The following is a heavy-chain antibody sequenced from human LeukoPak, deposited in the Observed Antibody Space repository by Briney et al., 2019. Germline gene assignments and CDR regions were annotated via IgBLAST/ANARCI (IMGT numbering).Heavy chain of an antibody. J-gene: IGHJ4*02. CDR2: INHSRST. V-gene: IGHV4-34*01. CDR1: GGSFSGYY. CDR3: ARERRAYSSGWYFDY. D-gene: IGHD6-19*01. Sequence: PSATLSLTCAVYGGSFSGYYWSWIRQPPGKGLEWIGEINHSRSTNYNQSLKSRVTISVDTSKNQFSLKLSSVTAADTAVYYCARERRAYSSGWYFDYWGQGTLVTVSS.